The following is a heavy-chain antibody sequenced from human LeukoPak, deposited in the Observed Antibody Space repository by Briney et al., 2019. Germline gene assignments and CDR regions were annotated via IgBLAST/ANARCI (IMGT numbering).Heavy chain of an antibody. CDR1: GGSIDNRNYF. J-gene: IGHJ4*02. CDR3: ARASEGLRSHFDY. D-gene: IGHD5-12*01. V-gene: IGHV4-39*07. CDR2: VYYSGST. Sequence: SETLSLTCTVSGGSIDNRNYFWGWIRQPPGKGLEWIGTVYYSGSTYYNPSLKSRVTISVDTSKNQFSLKLNSVTAADTAVYYCARASEGLRSHFDYWGQGTLVTVSS.